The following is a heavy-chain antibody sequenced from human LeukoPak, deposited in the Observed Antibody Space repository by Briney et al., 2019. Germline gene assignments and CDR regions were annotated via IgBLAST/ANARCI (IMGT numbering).Heavy chain of an antibody. CDR2: ISGSGGST. CDR1: GFTFSSYA. V-gene: IGHV3-23*01. J-gene: IGHJ4*02. CDR3: AKTPDHRGYFAAFDY. Sequence: GGSLRLSCAASGFTFSSYAMSWVRQAPGKGLEWVSVISGSGGSTYYADSVKGRFTISRDNSKNTIYLQTNSLRAEDTAIYYCAKTPDHRGYFAAFDYWGQGTLVTVSS. D-gene: IGHD3-22*01.